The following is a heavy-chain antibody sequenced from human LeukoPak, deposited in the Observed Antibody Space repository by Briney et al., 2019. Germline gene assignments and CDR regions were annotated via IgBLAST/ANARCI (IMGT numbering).Heavy chain of an antibody. J-gene: IGHJ1*01. D-gene: IGHD1-1*01. CDR2: INYDARSR. CDR1: GFTFSLSW. CDR3: VRGAGPGTPFD. Sequence: GGSLRLSCAASGFTFSLSWMHWVRQAPGKGLEWVSSINYDARSRTYADSVKGRLTISRDNAENTLFLQMNSLRVEDTAIYSCVRGAGPGTPFDWGQGVLVTVSS. V-gene: IGHV3-74*01.